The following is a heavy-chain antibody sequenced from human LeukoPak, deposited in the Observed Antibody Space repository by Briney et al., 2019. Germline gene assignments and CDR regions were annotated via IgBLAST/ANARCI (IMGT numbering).Heavy chain of an antibody. CDR3: TTEFKKPGSFFYFYYMDV. V-gene: IGHV3-15*01. CDR2: IKTKSEGWTT. Sequence: GGSLRLSCTASGFTFSNAWMNWVRQAPGKGLEWVGRIKTKSEGWTTDYAAGAKGRSTISRAYSKNALFLQMDSVESDETAMYYCTTEFKKPGSFFYFYYMDVWGTGTTVTISS. J-gene: IGHJ6*03. CDR1: GFTFSNAW. D-gene: IGHD3-10*01.